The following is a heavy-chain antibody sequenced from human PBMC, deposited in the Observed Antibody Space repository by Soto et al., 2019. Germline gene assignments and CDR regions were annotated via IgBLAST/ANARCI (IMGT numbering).Heavy chain of an antibody. CDR1: GDTFTNYY. Sequence: QVQLMQSGAEVKKPGASVKVSCKASGDTFTNYYIHWVRQAPGQGLEWMGTVNPSGGHTTYSQNILARATXPXAXAXXTRYREPPSLTSAETAVYYCARGGPVVVVTAAFDYWGQGTLVTVSS. CDR2: VNPSGGHT. CDR3: ARGGPVVVVTAAFDY. V-gene: IGHV1-46*01. J-gene: IGHJ4*02. D-gene: IGHD2-21*02.